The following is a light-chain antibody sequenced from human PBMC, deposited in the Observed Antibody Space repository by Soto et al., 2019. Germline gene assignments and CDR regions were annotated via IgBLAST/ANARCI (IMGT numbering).Light chain of an antibody. V-gene: IGKV3-11*01. CDR3: QQRSNWPST. CDR1: QRVSSY. CDR2: DAS. J-gene: IGKJ4*01. Sequence: EIVLTQSPATLSLSPGERAALSCRASQRVSSYLAWYQQKPGQAPRLLIYDASKRAKGIPARFSGSGSGTDFTLTVSSLEPEDFAIYFCQQRSNWPSTFGGGTKVEI.